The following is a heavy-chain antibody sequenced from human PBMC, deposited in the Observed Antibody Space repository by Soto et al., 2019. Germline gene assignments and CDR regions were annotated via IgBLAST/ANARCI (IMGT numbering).Heavy chain of an antibody. CDR1: GFTFTDYA. CDR2: ISGNGGST. V-gene: IGHV3-64*04. J-gene: IGHJ5*02. Sequence: GGSLRLSCSTSGFTFTDYALHWVRQTPGEGLKYVSTISGNGGSTYYADSVKGRFTISRDNAKKSLYLQMNSLRAEDTAMYYCALRATGATNDWFDPWGQGTLVTVSS. CDR3: ALRATGATNDWFDP.